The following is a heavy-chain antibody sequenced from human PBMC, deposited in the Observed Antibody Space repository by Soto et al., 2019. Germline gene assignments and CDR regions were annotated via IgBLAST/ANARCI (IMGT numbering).Heavy chain of an antibody. V-gene: IGHV3-23*01. Sequence: EVPLLESGGDLVQPGGSLRLSCAASGFTFSSYAMSWVRQAPGKGLEWVSSISVSDSTYYADSVKGRFTISRDNSKNTVYLQLISLRAEDTAVYYCAKNYYFDYWGQGTLVTVSS. CDR3: AKNYYFDY. J-gene: IGHJ4*02. CDR1: GFTFSSYA. CDR2: ISVSDST.